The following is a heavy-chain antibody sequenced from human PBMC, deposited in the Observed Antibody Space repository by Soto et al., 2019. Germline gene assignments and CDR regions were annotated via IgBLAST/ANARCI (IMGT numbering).Heavy chain of an antibody. CDR2: IYSHGSDV. J-gene: IGHJ5*02. Sequence: PGGSLRLSCVASGFTFNSYGMHWVRQAPGKGLEWVALIYSHGSDVAYADSVKGRFTFSRDNSRNTVYLQMNSLRPEDTAVYYCAKNRSACSGGNCYLVDAWGQGMLVTVSS. D-gene: IGHD2-15*01. CDR1: GFTFNSYG. CDR3: AKNRSACSGGNCYLVDA. V-gene: IGHV3-30*18.